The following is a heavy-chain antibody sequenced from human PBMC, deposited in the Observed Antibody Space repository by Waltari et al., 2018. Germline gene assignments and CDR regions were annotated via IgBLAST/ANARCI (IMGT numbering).Heavy chain of an antibody. V-gene: IGHV4-39*01. CDR1: GDSIRNSNYY. D-gene: IGHD6-13*01. CDR2: IYYTKYT. J-gene: IGHJ4*02. Sequence: QLQLPESGPGLVKPSETLSLTCTVSGDSIRNSNYYWGWIRQPPGKGLEWIGSIYYTKYTYYNPSLKSRVTLSLDTSKNQFSLSLNSVAAADTAVYYCARLSLAAGHLIDYWGQGTLVTVSS. CDR3: ARLSLAAGHLIDY.